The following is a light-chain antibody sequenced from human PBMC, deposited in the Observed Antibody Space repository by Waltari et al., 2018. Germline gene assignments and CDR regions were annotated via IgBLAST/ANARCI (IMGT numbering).Light chain of an antibody. CDR1: SSDVGGYNY. J-gene: IGLJ2*01. Sequence: QSALTQPASVSGSPGQSLTISCTGTSSDVGGYNYVSWYQQHPGKAPKVMIYDVSNRPSGVSNRFSGSKSGNTASLTISGLQAEDEADYFCSSYTSSSTIFGGGTRLTVL. CDR2: DVS. V-gene: IGLV2-14*03. CDR3: SSYTSSSTI.